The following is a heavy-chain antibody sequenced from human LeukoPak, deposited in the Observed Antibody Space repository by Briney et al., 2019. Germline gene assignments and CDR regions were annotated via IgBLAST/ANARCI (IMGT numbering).Heavy chain of an antibody. J-gene: IGHJ3*02. Sequence: AASVKVSCKASGYTFTGYYMQWVRQAPGQGLEWMGWINPNSGGTNYAQKFQGRVTMTRDTSISTAYMELSRLRSDDTAVYYCARDASSGWYRDDAFDIWGQGTMVTVSS. CDR1: GYTFTGYY. CDR3: ARDASSGWYRDDAFDI. V-gene: IGHV1-2*02. D-gene: IGHD6-19*01. CDR2: INPNSGGT.